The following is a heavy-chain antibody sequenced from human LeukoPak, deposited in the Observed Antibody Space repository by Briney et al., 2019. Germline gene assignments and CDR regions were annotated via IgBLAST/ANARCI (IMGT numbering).Heavy chain of an antibody. CDR3: ARVYDSSGYYYPAAFDI. D-gene: IGHD3-22*01. CDR1: GGTFTSYA. CDR2: IIPIFGTA. Sequence: ASVKVSCKASGGTFTSYAISWVRQAPGQGLEWMGGIIPIFGTANYAQKFQGRVRITTDESTSTDYMELSSLRSEDTAVYYCARVYDSSGYYYPAAFDIWGQGTMVTVSS. J-gene: IGHJ3*02. V-gene: IGHV1-69*05.